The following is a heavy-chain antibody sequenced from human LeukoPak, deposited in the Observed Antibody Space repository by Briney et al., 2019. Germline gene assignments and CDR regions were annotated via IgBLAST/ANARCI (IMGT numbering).Heavy chain of an antibody. CDR1: GFTFDDYA. Sequence: GGSLRLSCAASGFTFDDYAMHWVSQAPGKGPEWVSLISWDGGSTYYADSVKGRFTISRDNSKNSLYLQMNSLRAEDTALYYCAKAFRMNWYFDHWGRGTLVTVSS. V-gene: IGHV3-43D*03. D-gene: IGHD2-15*01. J-gene: IGHJ2*01. CDR3: AKAFRMNWYFDH. CDR2: ISWDGGST.